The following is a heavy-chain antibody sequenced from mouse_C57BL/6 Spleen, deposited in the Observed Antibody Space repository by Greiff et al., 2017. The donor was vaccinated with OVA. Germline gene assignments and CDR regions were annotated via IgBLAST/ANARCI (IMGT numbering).Heavy chain of an antibody. D-gene: IGHD2-3*01. CDR3: ARWFTDGYLGAMDY. J-gene: IGHJ4*01. Sequence: QVQLQQPGAELVKPGASVKMSCKASGYTFTSYWITWVKQRPGQGLEWIGDIYPGSGSTNYNEKFKSKATLTGDTSSSTAYMQLSSLTSEDSAVYYCARWFTDGYLGAMDYWGQGTSVTVSS. CDR2: IYPGSGST. V-gene: IGHV1-55*01. CDR1: GYTFTSYW.